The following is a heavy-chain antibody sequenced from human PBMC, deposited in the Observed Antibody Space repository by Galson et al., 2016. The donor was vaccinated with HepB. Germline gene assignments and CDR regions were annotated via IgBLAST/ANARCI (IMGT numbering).Heavy chain of an antibody. CDR2: IYTSGST. Sequence: ETLSLTCTVTGGSISNYYWSWVRQPAGKGLEWIGRIYTSGSTNYNPSLKSRVSMSVDMSKNQFSLKLSSVTAADTAVYYCTRTGILTGYYDSRRVNYFDYWGQGTLVTVSS. V-gene: IGHV4-4*07. CDR3: TRTGILTGYYDSRRVNYFDY. D-gene: IGHD3-9*01. J-gene: IGHJ4*02. CDR1: GGSISNYY.